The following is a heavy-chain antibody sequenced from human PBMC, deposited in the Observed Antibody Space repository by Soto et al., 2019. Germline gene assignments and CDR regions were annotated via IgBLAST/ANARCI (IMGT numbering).Heavy chain of an antibody. V-gene: IGHV4-59*01. J-gene: IGHJ3*02. D-gene: IGHD6-19*01. CDR3: AREGYSSGWPSMLLAFDI. CDR1: GGSISSYY. CDR2: IYYSGST. Sequence: SETLSLTCTVSGGSISSYYWSWLRQPPGKGLEWIGYIYYSGSTNYNPSLKSRVTISVDTSKNQFSLKLSSVTAADTAVYYCAREGYSSGWPSMLLAFDIWGQGTMVTVSS.